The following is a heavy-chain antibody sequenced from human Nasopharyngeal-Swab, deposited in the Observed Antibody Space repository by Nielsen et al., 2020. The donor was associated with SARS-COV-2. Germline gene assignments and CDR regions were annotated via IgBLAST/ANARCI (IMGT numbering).Heavy chain of an antibody. CDR2: ISAYNGNT. V-gene: IGHV1-18*01. J-gene: IGHJ6*02. D-gene: IGHD2-2*01. Sequence: APVKVSCKASGYTFTSYGITWVRQAPGQGLEWMGWISAYNGNTNYGQKLQGRVTMTTDTSTSTAYMELRSLRSDDTAVYYCAREGYCSSSSCSRFYYYYNGMDVWGQGTTVTVSS. CDR3: AREGYCSSSSCSRFYYYYNGMDV. CDR1: GYTFTSYG.